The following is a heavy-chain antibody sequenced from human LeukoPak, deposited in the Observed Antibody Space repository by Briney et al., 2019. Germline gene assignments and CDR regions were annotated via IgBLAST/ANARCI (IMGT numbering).Heavy chain of an antibody. D-gene: IGHD3-10*01. CDR1: GFTFSSYG. CDR2: ISYDGSNK. CDR3: AKDQLWFGELLYYFDY. Sequence: SGGSLRLSCAASGFTFSSYGMHWVRQAPGKGLEWVAVISYDGSNKYYADSVKGRFTISRDNSKNTLYLQMNSLRAEDTAVYYCAKDQLWFGELLYYFDYWGQGTLVTVSS. V-gene: IGHV3-30*18. J-gene: IGHJ4*02.